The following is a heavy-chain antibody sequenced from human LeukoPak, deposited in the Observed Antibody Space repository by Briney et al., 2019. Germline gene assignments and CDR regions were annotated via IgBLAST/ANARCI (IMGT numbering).Heavy chain of an antibody. V-gene: IGHV3-33*01. Sequence: GRSLRLSCAASGFTFSSYGMHWVRQAPGKGLEWVAVIWYDGSNKYYADSVKGRFTISRDDSKNTLYLQMNSLSAEDTAVYYCASGAAAGELDYWGQGTLVTVSS. CDR1: GFTFSSYG. D-gene: IGHD6-13*01. CDR3: ASGAAAGELDY. J-gene: IGHJ4*02. CDR2: IWYDGSNK.